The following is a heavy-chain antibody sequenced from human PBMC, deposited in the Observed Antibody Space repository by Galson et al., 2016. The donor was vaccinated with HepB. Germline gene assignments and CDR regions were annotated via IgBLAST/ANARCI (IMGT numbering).Heavy chain of an antibody. Sequence: SLRLSCAASGFTFGAYAMSWFRQAPGKGLEWVGFIRSNAYGGTTGYAASVKGRFTISRDDSKSIAYLQMNSLKTEDTALYYCAREKILPAVTFDYWGQGTLVAVSS. J-gene: IGHJ4*02. V-gene: IGHV3-49*03. CDR3: AREKILPAVTFDY. CDR2: IRSNAYGGTT. D-gene: IGHD2-2*01. CDR1: GFTFGAYA.